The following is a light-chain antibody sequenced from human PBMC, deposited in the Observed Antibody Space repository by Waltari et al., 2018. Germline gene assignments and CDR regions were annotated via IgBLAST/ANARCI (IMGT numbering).Light chain of an antibody. Sequence: DKNSLTKWLTRYQQTPGNASKRLWYESSSFQSRFPSRFSGTVSETYFTLTISSLQPHDFATYDCQQYNSYSLLTFGGGTKLEIK. V-gene: IGKV1-5*03. CDR3: QQYNSYSLLT. CDR2: ESS. J-gene: IGKJ4*01. CDR1: NSLTKW.